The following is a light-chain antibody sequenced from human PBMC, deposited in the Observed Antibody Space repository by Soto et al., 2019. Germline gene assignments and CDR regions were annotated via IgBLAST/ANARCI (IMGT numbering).Light chain of an antibody. V-gene: IGKV3-20*01. Sequence: EIVLTQSPVTLSLSPXXXXTXXXXASQSVSSTYLAWYQQKPGQAPRLLIYGASSRATGIPDRFSGSGSGTDFTLTISRLEPEXXAVXYXQXXGSSPRTFGQGTKVEIK. CDR3: QXXGSSPRT. J-gene: IGKJ1*01. CDR2: GAS. CDR1: QSVSSTY.